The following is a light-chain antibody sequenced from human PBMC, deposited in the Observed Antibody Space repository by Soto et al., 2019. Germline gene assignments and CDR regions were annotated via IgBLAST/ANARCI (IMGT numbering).Light chain of an antibody. CDR3: QQYGSSPMYT. J-gene: IGKJ2*01. CDR2: GES. Sequence: EIVLTQSPGTLSLSPGERATLSCRASQSVSSSYLAWYQQKPGQAPRLLIYGESSRSPGIPDRFSGSGSGTDFTLTISSMEPADCSVYYCQQYGSSPMYTFGQGTKLEIK. V-gene: IGKV3-20*01. CDR1: QSVSSSY.